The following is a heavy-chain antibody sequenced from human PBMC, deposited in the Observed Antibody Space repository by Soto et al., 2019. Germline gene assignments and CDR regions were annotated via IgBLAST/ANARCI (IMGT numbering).Heavy chain of an antibody. Sequence: EVQLVESGGGLVKPGGSLRLSCAASGFTFSSYSMNWVRQAPGKGLEWVSSISSSSSYIYYADSVKGRFTISRDNAKNSLYLQMNSLRAEDTAVYYCARGPKYCSGGSSYSDYWGQGTLVTVSS. V-gene: IGHV3-21*01. D-gene: IGHD2-15*01. CDR2: ISSSSSYI. CDR3: ARGPKYCSGGSSYSDY. J-gene: IGHJ4*02. CDR1: GFTFSSYS.